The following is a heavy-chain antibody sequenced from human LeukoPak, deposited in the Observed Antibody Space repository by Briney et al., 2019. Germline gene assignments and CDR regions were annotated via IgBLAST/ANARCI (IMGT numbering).Heavy chain of an antibody. CDR2: ISSDSSHT. Sequence: GGSLRLSCAASGFIFSDYYMTWIRQAPGRGLDGISYISSDSSHTRYADSVKGRFTVSRDNAKHSLYLQMNSLRAEDTAVDYCARLHSTAAAGTYDYWGQGTLVTVSS. CDR3: ARLHSTAAAGTYDY. D-gene: IGHD6-13*01. J-gene: IGHJ4*02. CDR1: GFIFSDYY. V-gene: IGHV3-11*06.